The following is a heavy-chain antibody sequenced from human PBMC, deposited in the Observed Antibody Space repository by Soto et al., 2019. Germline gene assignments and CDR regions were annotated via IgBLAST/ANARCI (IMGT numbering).Heavy chain of an antibody. CDR1: GYTSTNYG. CDR2: INAGSGNT. V-gene: IGHV1-3*01. Sequence: ASVKVSCKASGYTSTNYGMHWVRQAPGQRLEWMGWINAGSGNTKYSQKFQGRITITRDTSASTVYMELSSLRSEDTAVYYCARVLGRLDDYGDSDAFDIWGQGTMVTVSS. J-gene: IGHJ3*02. D-gene: IGHD4-17*01. CDR3: ARVLGRLDDYGDSDAFDI.